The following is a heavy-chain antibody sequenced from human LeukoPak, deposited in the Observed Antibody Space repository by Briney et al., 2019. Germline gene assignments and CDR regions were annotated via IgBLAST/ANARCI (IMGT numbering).Heavy chain of an antibody. CDR1: GFTFSSYS. Sequence: GGSLRLSCAASGFTFSSYSMNWVRQAPGKGLEWVSSISSSSSYIYYADSVKGRFTISRDNTKNSLYLQMNSLRAEDTAVYYCARDVFSYSGGSVDYWGQGTLVTVSS. J-gene: IGHJ4*02. V-gene: IGHV3-21*01. CDR3: ARDVFSYSGGSVDY. D-gene: IGHD2-15*01. CDR2: ISSSSSYI.